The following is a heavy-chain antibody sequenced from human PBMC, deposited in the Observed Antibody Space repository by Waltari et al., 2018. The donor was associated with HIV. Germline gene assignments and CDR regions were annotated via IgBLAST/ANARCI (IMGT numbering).Heavy chain of an antibody. J-gene: IGHJ5*02. CDR1: GGSISSGGYY. V-gene: IGHV4-31*03. CDR3: ARDGGLSSTEGGVDP. CDR2: IDYRGGT. Sequence: QVQLQESGPGLVKPSQTLSLTCTVSGGSISSGGYYWSWIRQHPGKGLEWIGDIDYRGGTYYNPSLKSRVTISLDTSKNQFSRKLSSVTAADTAVYYWARDGGLSSTEGGVDPWGQGTLVTVSS. D-gene: IGHD2-2*01.